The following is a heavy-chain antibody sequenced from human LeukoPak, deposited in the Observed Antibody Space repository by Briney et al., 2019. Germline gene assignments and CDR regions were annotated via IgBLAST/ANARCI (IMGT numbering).Heavy chain of an antibody. V-gene: IGHV3-9*01. CDR1: GFTFDGYA. J-gene: IGHJ4*02. D-gene: IGHD6-19*01. Sequence: GGSLRLSCAASGFTFDGYAMHWVRQAPGKGLECVSGISWNSGSIGYADSVKGRFTISRDNAKNSLYLQMNSLRAEDTASYYCAKDSSLYYSSGCFAYWGQGTLVTVSS. CDR3: AKDSSLYYSSGCFAY. CDR2: ISWNSGSI.